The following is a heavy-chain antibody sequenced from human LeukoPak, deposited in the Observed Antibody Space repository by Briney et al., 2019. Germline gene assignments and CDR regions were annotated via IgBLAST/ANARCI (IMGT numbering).Heavy chain of an antibody. J-gene: IGHJ4*02. CDR1: GFTFINYA. V-gene: IGHV3-23*01. D-gene: IGHD5-12*01. CDR3: AKTPGGYSGYEFDY. CDR2: ISSRGVRT. Sequence: GGSLRLSCAASGFTFINYAMSWVRQAPGKGLEWVSGISSRGVRTYYADSVKGRFTISRDNSKNTLYLQMNSLRAEDTAVYYCAKTPGGYSGYEFDYWGQGTLVTVSS.